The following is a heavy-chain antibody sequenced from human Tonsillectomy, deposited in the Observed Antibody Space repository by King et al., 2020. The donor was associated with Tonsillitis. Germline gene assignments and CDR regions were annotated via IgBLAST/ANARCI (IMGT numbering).Heavy chain of an antibody. D-gene: IGHD6-19*01. Sequence: QLQESGPGLVKPSETLSLICTVSGGSISSSSYYWGWIRQPPGKGLEWIGSIYYSGSTYYNPSLKSRLTISVDTSRNQFSLKLSSVTAADTAVYYCARHENSSGWYRYGFDPWAQGPLVTVSS. CDR2: IYYSGST. V-gene: IGHV4-39*01. CDR1: GGSISSSSYY. CDR3: ARHENSSGWYRYGFDP. J-gene: IGHJ5*02.